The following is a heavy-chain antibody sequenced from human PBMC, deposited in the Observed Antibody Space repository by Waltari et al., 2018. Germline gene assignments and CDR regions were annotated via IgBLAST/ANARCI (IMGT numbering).Heavy chain of an antibody. V-gene: IGHV3-53*01. CDR1: GFTVSSNY. CDR2: IYGGGST. Sequence: EVQLVESGGGLIQPGGSLRLSCAASGFTVSSNYMSWVRQAPGKGLEWVSVIYGGGSTYYADSVKGRFTISRDNSKNTLYLQMNSLRAEDTAVYYCASDTSATLFDYWGQGTLVTVSS. J-gene: IGHJ4*02. CDR3: ASDTSATLFDY. D-gene: IGHD3-16*01.